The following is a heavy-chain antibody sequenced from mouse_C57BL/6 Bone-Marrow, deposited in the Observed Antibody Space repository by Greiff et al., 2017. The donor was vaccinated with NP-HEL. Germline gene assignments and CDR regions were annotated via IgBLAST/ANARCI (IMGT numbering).Heavy chain of an antibody. Sequence: EVQLQQSGPELVKPGASVKISCKASGYTFTDYYMNWVKQSPGKSLEWIGDINPNNGGTSYNQKFKGKATLTVDKSSSTAYMELRSLTSEDSAVYYCARRDYGNYGGYFDVWGTGTTVTVSS. CDR2: INPNNGGT. J-gene: IGHJ1*03. V-gene: IGHV1-26*01. CDR1: GYTFTDYY. D-gene: IGHD2-1*01. CDR3: ARRDYGNYGGYFDV.